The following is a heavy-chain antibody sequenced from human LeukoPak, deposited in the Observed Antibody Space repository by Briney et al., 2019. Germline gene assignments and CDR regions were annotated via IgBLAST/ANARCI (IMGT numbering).Heavy chain of an antibody. Sequence: SETLSLTCTVSGGSISSSSYYWGWIRQPPGKGLGWIGSIFHSANTYYNPSLKSRVTISVDTSKNQFSLKMSSVTAADAAVYYCARDPSNSAFKGMQGGDYWGQGTLVTVSS. D-gene: IGHD3-16*01. CDR2: IFHSANT. CDR1: GGSISSSSYY. CDR3: ARDPSNSAFKGMQGGDY. V-gene: IGHV4-39*07. J-gene: IGHJ4*02.